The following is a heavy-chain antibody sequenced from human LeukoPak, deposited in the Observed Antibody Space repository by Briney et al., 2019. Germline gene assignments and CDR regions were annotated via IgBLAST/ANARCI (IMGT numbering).Heavy chain of an antibody. J-gene: IGHJ6*03. Sequence: ASVKVSCKVSGYTLTELSMHWVRQAPGKGLEWMGGFDPEDGETIYAQKFQGRVTMTEDTSTDTAYMELSSLTSEDTAVYYCAKDLERSFSGYEMSPYHYYYMDVWGKGTTVTVSS. D-gene: IGHD5-12*01. CDR1: GYTLTELS. CDR3: AKDLERSFSGYEMSPYHYYYMDV. CDR2: FDPEDGET. V-gene: IGHV1-24*01.